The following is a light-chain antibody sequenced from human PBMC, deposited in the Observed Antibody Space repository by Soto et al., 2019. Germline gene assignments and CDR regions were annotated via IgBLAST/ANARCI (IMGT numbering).Light chain of an antibody. CDR2: GAS. J-gene: IGKJ4*01. Sequence: EIVLTQSPGTLSLSPGERATLSCRASQSVTSNYLAWYQKKPGQGPRLLIYGASSRATGIPDRFSGSGSGTDFTLTISRLEPEDFGVYYCQQYNNWPRATFGGGTKVEIK. CDR3: QQYNNWPRAT. V-gene: IGKV3-20*01. CDR1: QSVTSNY.